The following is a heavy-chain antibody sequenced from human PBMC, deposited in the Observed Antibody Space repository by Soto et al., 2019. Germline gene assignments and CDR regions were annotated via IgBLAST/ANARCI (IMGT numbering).Heavy chain of an antibody. V-gene: IGHV1-3*01. CDR1: GYTFTSYA. J-gene: IGHJ4*02. CDR2: INAGNGNT. CDR3: ARDQSVAGYLDY. D-gene: IGHD6-19*01. Sequence: ASVKVSCKASGYTFTSYAMHWVRQAPGQRLEWMGWINAGNGNTKYSQKFQGRVTITRDTSASTAYMELSSLRSEDTAVYYCARDQSVAGYLDYWGQGTLVTVSS.